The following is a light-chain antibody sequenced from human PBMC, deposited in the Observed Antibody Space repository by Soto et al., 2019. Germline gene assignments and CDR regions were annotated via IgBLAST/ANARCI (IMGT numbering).Light chain of an antibody. J-gene: IGKJ1*01. Sequence: EIVLTQSPATLSLSPGESATLSCRANQSVSSTYLAWYQQKPGQAPRLLIYGAYSRATGIPDRFSGSGSGTDFTLTISRLEPEDFAVYYCQQYGSSRSWTFGQGTKVDIK. CDR1: QSVSSTY. CDR2: GAY. V-gene: IGKV3-20*01. CDR3: QQYGSSRSWT.